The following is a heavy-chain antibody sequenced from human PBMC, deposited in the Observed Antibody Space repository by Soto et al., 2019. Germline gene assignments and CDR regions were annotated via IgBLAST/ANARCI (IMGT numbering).Heavy chain of an antibody. Sequence: SETLSLTCTVSGGSISSYYWSWIRQPPGKGLEWIGCIYYSGSTNYNPSLKSRVTISVDTSKNQFSLRLNSVTAADTAVYYCARVDCSGGRCYSGYYYYGMDVWGQGTTVTVSS. D-gene: IGHD2-15*01. V-gene: IGHV4-59*01. CDR3: ARVDCSGGRCYSGYYYYGMDV. J-gene: IGHJ6*02. CDR2: IYYSGST. CDR1: GGSISSYY.